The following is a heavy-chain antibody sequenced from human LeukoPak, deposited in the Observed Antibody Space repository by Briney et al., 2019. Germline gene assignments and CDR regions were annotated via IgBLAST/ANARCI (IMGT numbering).Heavy chain of an antibody. J-gene: IGHJ4*02. Sequence: GASVKVSCMASGYTFTSYYMHWVRQAPGQGLGWMGIINPSGGSTSYAQKFQGRVTMTRDMSTSTVYMELSSLRSEDTAVYYCARDLGKTAYDSSGYPGGYWGQGTLVTVSS. CDR1: GYTFTSYY. V-gene: IGHV1-46*01. CDR2: INPSGGST. D-gene: IGHD3-22*01. CDR3: ARDLGKTAYDSSGYPGGY.